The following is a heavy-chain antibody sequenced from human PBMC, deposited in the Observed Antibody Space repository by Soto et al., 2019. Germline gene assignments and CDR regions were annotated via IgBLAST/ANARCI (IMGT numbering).Heavy chain of an antibody. J-gene: IGHJ5*02. CDR2: ISAYNGNT. CDR3: ARGKYSSFHNAFDP. V-gene: IGHV1-18*04. D-gene: IGHD6-6*01. CDR1: GYTFTSYG. Sequence: ASVKVSCKASGYTFTSYGISWVRQAPGQGLERMGWISAYNGNTNYAQKLQGRVTMTTDTSTSTAYMELRSLRSDDTAVYSCARGKYSSFHNAFDPWGQGTLVTVSS.